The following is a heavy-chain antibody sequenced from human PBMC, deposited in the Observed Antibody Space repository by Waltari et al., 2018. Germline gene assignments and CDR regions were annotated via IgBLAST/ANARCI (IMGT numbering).Heavy chain of an antibody. V-gene: IGHV4-34*02. CDR3: VRLEDCSGPGGNCYSGDSFASDV. D-gene: IGHD2-8*02. J-gene: IGHJ6*02. CDR2: INHNGNR. Sequence: QVQLQQWGAGQLQPSETLSLTCAVYGGSFSGYYWGWIRQPPGKGLEWIGEINHNGNRNYNPSLRSRVTMLIDTSRSQFSLKVNSVTAADTAVYYCVRLEDCSGPGGNCYSGDSFASDVWGQGTTVTVSS. CDR1: GGSFSGYY.